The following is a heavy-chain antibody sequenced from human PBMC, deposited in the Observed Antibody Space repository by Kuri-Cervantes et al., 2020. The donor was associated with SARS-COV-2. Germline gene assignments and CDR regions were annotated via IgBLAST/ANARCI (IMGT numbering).Heavy chain of an antibody. J-gene: IGHJ6*02. V-gene: IGHV3-21*01. Sequence: GESLKISCAATGFNFSSYSINWVRQAPRKGLEWVSSISGTGNYIYYADSLKGRFTVSRDNAKNSLYLQMNSLRVEDTAVYYCARERYYSGHYGMDVWGQGTTVTVSS. CDR2: ISGTGNYI. CDR1: GFNFSSYS. D-gene: IGHD3-10*01. CDR3: ARERYYSGHYGMDV.